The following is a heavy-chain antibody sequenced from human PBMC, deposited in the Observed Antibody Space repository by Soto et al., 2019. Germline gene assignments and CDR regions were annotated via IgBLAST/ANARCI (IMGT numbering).Heavy chain of an antibody. Sequence: QVQLVQSGAEVKKPGSSVKVSCKASGSTFSSYTISWVRQAPGQGLEWMGRIIPILGIANYAQKFQGRVTITADKSTSTADMELSSLRSEDTAVYYCAFGSSWNYYFDYWGQGTLVTVSS. CDR3: AFGSSWNYYFDY. CDR1: GSTFSSYT. D-gene: IGHD6-13*01. V-gene: IGHV1-69*02. J-gene: IGHJ4*02. CDR2: IIPILGIA.